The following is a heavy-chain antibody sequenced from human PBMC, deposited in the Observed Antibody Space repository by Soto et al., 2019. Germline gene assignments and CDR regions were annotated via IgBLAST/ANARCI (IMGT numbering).Heavy chain of an antibody. J-gene: IGHJ4*02. D-gene: IGHD1-26*01. CDR1: GYTFTSYA. CDR2: INAYNGNT. V-gene: IGHV1-3*01. CDR3: ARGVGAPYYFDY. Sequence: GASVKVSCKASGYTFTSYAMHWVRQAPGQRLEWMGWINAYNGNTKYSQKLQGRVTITTDTSTSTAYMELRSLRSDDTAVYYCARGVGAPYYFDYWGQGTLVPVSS.